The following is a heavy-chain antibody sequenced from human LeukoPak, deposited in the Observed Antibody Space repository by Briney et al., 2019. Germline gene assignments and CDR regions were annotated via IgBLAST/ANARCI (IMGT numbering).Heavy chain of an antibody. J-gene: IGHJ6*03. V-gene: IGHV4-34*01. D-gene: IGHD7-27*01. Sequence: PSETLSLTCAVYGGSFSGYYWSWIRQPPGKGLEWIGEINHSGSTNYNPSLKSRVTISVDTSKNQFSLKLSSVTAADTAVYYCARSFPWGTTPRHYYYYYMDVWGKGTTVTISS. CDR1: GGSFSGYY. CDR3: ARSFPWGTTPRHYYYYYMDV. CDR2: INHSGST.